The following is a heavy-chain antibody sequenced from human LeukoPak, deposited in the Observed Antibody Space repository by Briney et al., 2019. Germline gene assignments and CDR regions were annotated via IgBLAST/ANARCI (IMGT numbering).Heavy chain of an antibody. CDR2: IRYGVSNE. V-gene: IGHV3-30*02. J-gene: IGHJ3*02. CDR1: GFTFSNYG. Sequence: GGSLRLSCAASGFTFSNYGIHWVRQAPGRGLEWVAFIRYGVSNEYYADSVKGRFTISRDNSKNSLYLQMNSLRAEDTAVYYCAKSRAPTAAPDAFDIWGQGTMVTVSS. CDR3: AKSRAPTAAPDAFDI. D-gene: IGHD1-14*01.